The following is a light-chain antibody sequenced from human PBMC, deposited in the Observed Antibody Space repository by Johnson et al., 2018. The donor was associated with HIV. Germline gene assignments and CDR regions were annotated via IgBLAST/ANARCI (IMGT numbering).Light chain of an antibody. CDR1: YSNIGNNY. J-gene: IGLJ1*01. V-gene: IGLV1-51*02. CDR2: ENT. Sequence: QSMLTQPPSVSAAPGQKVTISCSGSYSNIGNNYVSWYQHLPGTAPKLLIYENTKRPSGIPDRFSGSKSGTSATLGITGLQTGDEGDYYCGTWDGSLSAGAVFGTWTKVTVL. CDR3: GTWDGSLSAGAV.